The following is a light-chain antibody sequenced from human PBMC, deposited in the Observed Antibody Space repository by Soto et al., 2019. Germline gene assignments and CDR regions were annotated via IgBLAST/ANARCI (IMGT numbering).Light chain of an antibody. J-gene: IGLJ2*01. CDR2: SNN. CDR3: ATWDDSLNGHVV. V-gene: IGLV1-44*01. Sequence: QSVLTQPPSESGTPGQRVTISCSGSRSNIGSNTVNWYQQLPGTAPKFLIYSNNQRPSGVPKRFSASKSGTSASLAISGLQSEDGADYYCATWDDSLNGHVVFGGGTKVTVL. CDR1: RSNIGSNT.